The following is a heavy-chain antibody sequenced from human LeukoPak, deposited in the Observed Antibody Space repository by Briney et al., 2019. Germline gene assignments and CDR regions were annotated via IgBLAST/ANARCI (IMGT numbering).Heavy chain of an antibody. CDR1: GSTFSSYA. D-gene: IGHD2-2*01. J-gene: IGHJ6*03. CDR3: AKDKVVVVPAATRKGYYYYMDV. V-gene: IGHV3-30*02. Sequence: GGSLRLSCAASGSTFSSYAMSWVRQAPGKGLEWVAFIRYDGSNKYYADSVKGRFTISRDNSKNTLYLQMNSLRAEDTAVYYCAKDKVVVVPAATRKGYYYYMDVWGKGTTVTVSS. CDR2: IRYDGSNK.